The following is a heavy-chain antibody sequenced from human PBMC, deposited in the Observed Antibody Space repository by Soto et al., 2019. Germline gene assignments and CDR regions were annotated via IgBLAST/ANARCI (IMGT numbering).Heavy chain of an antibody. D-gene: IGHD2-15*01. CDR2: IYHSGST. CDR3: ARGGLGYCSGGSCYAFDY. Sequence: TSETLSLTCAVSGGSISSSNWWSWVRQPPGKGLEWIGEIYHSGSTNYNPSLKSRVTISVDKSKNQFSLKLSSVTAADTAVYYCARGGLGYCSGGSCYAFDYWGQGTLVTVSS. J-gene: IGHJ4*02. V-gene: IGHV4-4*02. CDR1: GGSISSSNW.